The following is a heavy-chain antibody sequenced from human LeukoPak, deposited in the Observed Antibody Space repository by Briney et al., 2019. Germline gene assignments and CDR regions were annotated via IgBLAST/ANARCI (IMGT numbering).Heavy chain of an antibody. J-gene: IGHJ4*02. CDR1: GGSFSGYY. Sequence: SETLSLICAVYGGSFSGYYWSWIRQPPGKGLEWIGEINHSGSTNYNPSLKSRVTISVDTSKNQFSLKLSSVTAADTAVYYCARGGRPLSWGQGTLVTVSS. CDR3: ARGGRPLS. V-gene: IGHV4-34*01. D-gene: IGHD5/OR15-5a*01. CDR2: INHSGST.